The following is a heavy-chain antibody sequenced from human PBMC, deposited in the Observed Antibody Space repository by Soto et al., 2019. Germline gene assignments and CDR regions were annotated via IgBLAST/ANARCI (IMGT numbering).Heavy chain of an antibody. Sequence: SETLSLTCTVSGGSISSYYWSWIRQPPGKGLEWIGYIYYSGSTNYNPSLKSRVTISVDTSKNQFSLKLSSVTAADTTVYYCARQGSGYYDSSGYYNYFDYWGQGTLVTVSS. CDR1: GGSISSYY. D-gene: IGHD3-22*01. J-gene: IGHJ4*02. CDR3: ARQGSGYYDSSGYYNYFDY. CDR2: IYYSGST. V-gene: IGHV4-59*01.